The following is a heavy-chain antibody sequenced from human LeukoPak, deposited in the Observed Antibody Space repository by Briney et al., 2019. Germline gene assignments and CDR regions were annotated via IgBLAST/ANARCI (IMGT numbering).Heavy chain of an antibody. J-gene: IGHJ4*02. CDR3: ARDPNQYEAVHPFDY. D-gene: IGHD6-19*01. Sequence: GASVKVSCKASGYTFTSYGISWVRQAPGQGLEWMGWISTYNGNTKYAQNLQGRVTMTTDTSTSTAYMELRSLRSDDTAVYYCARDPNQYEAVHPFDYWGQGTLVTVSS. V-gene: IGHV1-18*01. CDR1: GYTFTSYG. CDR2: ISTYNGNT.